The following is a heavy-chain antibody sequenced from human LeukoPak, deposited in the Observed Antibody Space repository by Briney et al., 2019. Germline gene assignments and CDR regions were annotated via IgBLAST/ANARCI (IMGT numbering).Heavy chain of an antibody. Sequence: GGSLRLSCAASGFTFSSNWMSWVRQAPGKGLEWGANINQDGSDKKYVDSVKGRFTISRDNARNSLFLQMNSLRVEDTAVYFCAKHPAFDYWGQGSLVTVSS. D-gene: IGHD2-21*01. V-gene: IGHV3-7*01. CDR2: INQDGSDK. J-gene: IGHJ4*02. CDR3: AKHPAFDY. CDR1: GFTFSSNW.